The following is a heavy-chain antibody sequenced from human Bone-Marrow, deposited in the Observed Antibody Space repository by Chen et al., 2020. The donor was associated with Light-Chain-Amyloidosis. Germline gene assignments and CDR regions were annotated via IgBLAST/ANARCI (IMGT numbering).Heavy chain of an antibody. Sequence: EVQLEQSGPEVKKPGESLKISCKGSGYTFPNYWIGWVRQMPGKGLEWMGVIYPDDSDVRYSPSFEGQVTISADMSITTAYLQWRSLKASDTAMYYCARRRDGYNFDYWGQGTLVTVSS. J-gene: IGHJ4*02. CDR1: GYTFPNYW. CDR2: IYPDDSDV. D-gene: IGHD5-12*01. CDR3: ARRRDGYNFDY. V-gene: IGHV5-51*01.